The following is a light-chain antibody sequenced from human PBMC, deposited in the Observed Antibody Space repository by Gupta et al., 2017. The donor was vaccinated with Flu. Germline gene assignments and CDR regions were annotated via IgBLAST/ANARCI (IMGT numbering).Light chain of an antibody. CDR1: SGHTTSS. Sequence: PVVTTSSSASASLGSSVKLTCILTSGHTTSSIAMHQQQPRKAPRFLMELESGGAYSKGSGVPDRFSGSSSGADRFLTITKLQAEDEADYYWETRDSKIRVFGGGTKLTGL. CDR2: LESGGAY. V-gene: IGLV4-60*03. J-gene: IGLJ2*01. CDR3: ETRDSKIRV.